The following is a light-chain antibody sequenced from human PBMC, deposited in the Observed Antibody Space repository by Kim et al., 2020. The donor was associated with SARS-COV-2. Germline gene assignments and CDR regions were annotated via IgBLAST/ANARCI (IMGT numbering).Light chain of an antibody. CDR1: QSVNDW. CDR3: QQYDSSWT. J-gene: IGKJ1*01. Sequence: SASVGDKVTITGRASQSVNDWLAWYQQKPGKAPKLLIYKASSLTSGVPSRFSGSGSGREFTLTISSLQPDDFGTYYCQQYDSSWTFGQGTKVDIK. CDR2: KAS. V-gene: IGKV1-5*03.